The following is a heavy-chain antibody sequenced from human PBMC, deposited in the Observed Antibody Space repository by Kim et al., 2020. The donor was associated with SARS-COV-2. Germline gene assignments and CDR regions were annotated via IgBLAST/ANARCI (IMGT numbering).Heavy chain of an antibody. D-gene: IGHD2-21*01. Sequence: GSTSYQPSLKSRVTISVDTSKNQFSLKLSSVTAADTAVYYCARGLWTFDYWGQGILVTVSS. CDR3: ARGLWTFDY. J-gene: IGHJ4*02. V-gene: IGHV4-59*09. CDR2: GST.